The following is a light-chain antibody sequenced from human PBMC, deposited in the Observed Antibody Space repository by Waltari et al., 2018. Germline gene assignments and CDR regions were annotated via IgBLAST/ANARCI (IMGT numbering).Light chain of an antibody. CDR1: QSISGW. Sequence: DIQMTQSPSTLSASEGDRVTITCRASQSISGWLAWYQQKPGKAPKLLIYKASTLESGVPSRFSGSGSGTEFTLTINSLQPDDFATYYCQQYDTFMWTFGQGTKVDI. V-gene: IGKV1-5*03. CDR2: KAS. CDR3: QQYDTFMWT. J-gene: IGKJ1*01.